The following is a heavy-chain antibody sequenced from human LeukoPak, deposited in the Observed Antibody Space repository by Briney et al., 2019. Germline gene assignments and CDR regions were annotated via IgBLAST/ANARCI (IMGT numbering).Heavy chain of an antibody. CDR3: ARAVGPFDF. CDR2: IWYDGSNK. J-gene: IGHJ3*01. V-gene: IGHV3-33*01. CDR1: GFTFSTYG. Sequence: PGGSLRLSCAASGFTFSTYGMHWVRQAPGKGLEWVAVIWYDGSNKYYADSVKGRFTISRDNSKNTLYLQMNSLRAEDTAVYYCARAVGPFDFWGQGTVVTVSS.